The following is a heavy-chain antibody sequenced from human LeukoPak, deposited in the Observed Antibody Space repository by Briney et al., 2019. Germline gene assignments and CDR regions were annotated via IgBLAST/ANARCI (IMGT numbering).Heavy chain of an antibody. Sequence: GGSLRLSCATSGFTFSSYGMHWDRQAPGKGLEWVSAISGSGGSTYYADSVKGRFTISRDNSKNTLYLQMNSLRAEDTAVYYCANSPPFDYWGQGTLVTVSS. CDR2: ISGSGGST. CDR3: ANSPPFDY. CDR1: GFTFSSYG. J-gene: IGHJ4*02. V-gene: IGHV3-23*01.